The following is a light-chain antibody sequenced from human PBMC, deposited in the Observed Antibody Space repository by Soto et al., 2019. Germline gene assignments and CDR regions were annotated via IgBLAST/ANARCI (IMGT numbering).Light chain of an antibody. V-gene: IGKV3-15*01. CDR2: GAS. CDR3: KKYYNWPRT. CDR1: QSLGSD. J-gene: IGKJ1*01. Sequence: EIVMTQSPGSLCLSPGDTATLSCRASQSLGSDLAWYQQKPGQAHRLLIFGASARPTGIPARISGSGSGTEFTLTISSLRSEDFAVYFCKKYYNWPRTFGQGTKGDIK.